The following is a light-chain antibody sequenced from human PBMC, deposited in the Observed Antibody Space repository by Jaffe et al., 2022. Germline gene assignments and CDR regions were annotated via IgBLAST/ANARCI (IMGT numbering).Light chain of an antibody. CDR3: QQSSSSPRT. V-gene: IGKV1-39*01. CDR1: QSINSY. J-gene: IGKJ4*01. CDR2: AAS. Sequence: DIQMTQSPSSLSASVGDRVTITCRASQSINSYLNWYQQKPGKAPKVLIYAASSLQSGVPSRFRGSGSGTEFTLTISSLQPEDFATYFCQQSSSSPRTFGGGTKVEIK.